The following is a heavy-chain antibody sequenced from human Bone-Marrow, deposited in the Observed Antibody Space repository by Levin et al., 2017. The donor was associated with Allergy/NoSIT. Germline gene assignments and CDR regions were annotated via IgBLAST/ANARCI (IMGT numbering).Heavy chain of an antibody. CDR2: FSHPQVGK. J-gene: IGHJ6*02. D-gene: IGHD3-3*01. V-gene: IGHV3-30*18. CDR1: GVTVGRYG. Sequence: PGGSLRLSCAASGVTVGRYGMHWVRQSPGKGLEWVAVFSHPQVGKLYGDSVRGRFTILRDNSKNTIYLQMDSLKPEDTAVYYCAKSLAPDLWSGYYTDNFPGLDLWGQGTTVTVSS. CDR3: AKSLAPDLWSGYYTDNFPGLDL.